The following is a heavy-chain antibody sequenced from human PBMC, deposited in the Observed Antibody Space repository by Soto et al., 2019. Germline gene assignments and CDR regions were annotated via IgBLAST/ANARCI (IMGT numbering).Heavy chain of an antibody. Sequence: QVQLVQSGAEVKKPGSSVKVSCKASGGTFSSYAISWVRQAPGQGLEWMGGIIPIFGTANYAQKFQGRVTITADECASTAYMGLRSLRSEDTAVYYCARDRRDVYNPDASDIWGQGTMVSVCS. CDR1: GGTFSSYA. V-gene: IGHV1-69*12. D-gene: IGHD1-1*01. CDR3: ARDRRDVYNPDASDI. J-gene: IGHJ3*02. CDR2: IIPIFGTA.